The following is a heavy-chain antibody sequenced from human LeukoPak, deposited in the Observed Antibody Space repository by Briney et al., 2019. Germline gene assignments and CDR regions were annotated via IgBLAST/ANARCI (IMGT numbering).Heavy chain of an antibody. J-gene: IGHJ4*02. CDR3: TRAVVVTASDS. Sequence: GASLRLSCAASGFTFSSFWMHWVRQAPGKGLVWVSRINSDGSITTYADSVKGRFIISRDNAKNTVYLQLSSLRAEDTAVYYCTRAVVVTASDSWGQGTLVTVSS. CDR1: GFTFSSFW. V-gene: IGHV3-74*01. D-gene: IGHD2-21*02. CDR2: INSDGSIT.